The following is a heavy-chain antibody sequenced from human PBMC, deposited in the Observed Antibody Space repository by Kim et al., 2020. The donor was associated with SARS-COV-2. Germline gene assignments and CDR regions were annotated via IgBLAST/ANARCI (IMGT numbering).Heavy chain of an antibody. Sequence: GGSLRLSCAAFGFRFNIFSMGWVRQAPGKGLECVSAITGPGSTYYADSVRGRFTISSDNANNMLYLQMNSLKAEDTALYYCARRVEGTFNFWGQGTVVT. V-gene: IGHV3-23*01. J-gene: IGHJ3*01. CDR3: ARRVEGTFNF. CDR1: GFRFNIFS. CDR2: ITGPGST.